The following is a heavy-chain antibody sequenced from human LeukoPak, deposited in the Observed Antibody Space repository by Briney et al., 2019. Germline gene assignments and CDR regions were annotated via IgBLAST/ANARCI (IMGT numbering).Heavy chain of an antibody. J-gene: IGHJ5*02. V-gene: IGHV3-74*01. CDR2: INSDGINT. CDR1: GFTFSSYW. Sequence: GGSLRLSCAASGFTFSSYWMHWVRQAPGKGLVWVSRINSDGINTSYADSVKGRFTISRDNAKNTLNLQMNRLRAEDTAVYYCARDLGQYYDTSDNWFDPWGQGTLVTVSS. CDR3: ARDLGQYYDTSDNWFDP. D-gene: IGHD3-22*01.